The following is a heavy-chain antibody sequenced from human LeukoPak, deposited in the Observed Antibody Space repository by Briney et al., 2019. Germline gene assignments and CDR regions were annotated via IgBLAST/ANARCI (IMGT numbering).Heavy chain of an antibody. D-gene: IGHD6-13*01. CDR1: GGSISSSNW. J-gene: IGHJ4*02. V-gene: IGHV4-4*02. CDR2: IYHSGST. CDR3: ARVRYSYHRGHYFDY. Sequence: SGTLSLTCAVSGGSISSSNWWSWVRQPPGKGLEWIGEIYHSGSTNYNASLKSRVTISVDKSKNQFSLKLSSVTAADTAVYYCARVRYSYHRGHYFDYWGQGTLVTVSS.